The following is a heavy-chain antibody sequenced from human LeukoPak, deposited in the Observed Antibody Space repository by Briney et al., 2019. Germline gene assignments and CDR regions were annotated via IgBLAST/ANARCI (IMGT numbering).Heavy chain of an antibody. CDR2: INPNNGVT. Sequence: ASVKVSCKASGYTFSAYYIHWMRQAPGQGLEWMGWINPNNGVTNFAQKFQDRLAMTRDTSITTAYMELRNMISDDTAVYYCAREPVVTPIRNDGFDIWGQGTMVTVSS. V-gene: IGHV1-2*02. CDR3: AREPVVTPIRNDGFDI. D-gene: IGHD2-21*02. CDR1: GYTFSAYY. J-gene: IGHJ3*02.